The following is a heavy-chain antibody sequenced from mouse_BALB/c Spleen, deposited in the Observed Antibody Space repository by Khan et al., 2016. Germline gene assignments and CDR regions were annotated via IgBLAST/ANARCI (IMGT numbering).Heavy chain of an antibody. V-gene: IGHV9-1*02. CDR3: ARHYYGGRGNYFDY. CDR2: INTYTGEP. Sequence: QIQLVQSGPELKKPGETVKISCKASGYSLRNYGMNWVKQAPGKGLKWMGWINTYTGEPTYDDDFKGRFAFSLETSANTAYLQINNLKNEDMATXFCARHYYGGRGNYFDYWGQGTTLTVSS. CDR1: GYSLRNYG. D-gene: IGHD1-1*01. J-gene: IGHJ2*01.